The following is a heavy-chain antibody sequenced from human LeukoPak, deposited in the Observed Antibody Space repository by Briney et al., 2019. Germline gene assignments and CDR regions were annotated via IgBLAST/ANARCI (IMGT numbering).Heavy chain of an antibody. V-gene: IGHV4-59*01. CDR3: AGIDYGDYVQH. CDR2: IYYSGST. Sequence: SETLSLXCTVSRGSISSYYWSWIRQPPGKGLEWIGYIYYSGSTNYNPSLKSRVTISVDTSKNQFSLKLRSVTAADTAVYYCAGIDYGDYVQHWGQGTLVTVSS. D-gene: IGHD4-17*01. CDR1: RGSISSYY. J-gene: IGHJ1*01.